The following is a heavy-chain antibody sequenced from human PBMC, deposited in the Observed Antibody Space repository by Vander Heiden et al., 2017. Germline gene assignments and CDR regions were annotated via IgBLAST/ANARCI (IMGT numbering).Heavy chain of an antibody. CDR1: GFTFSSYG. Sequence: QVQLVESGGGVVQPGRSLRLSCAASGFTFSSYGMHWVRQAPGKGLEWVAVIWYDGSNKYYADSVKGRFTISRDNSKNTLYLQMNSLRAEDTAVYYCAGAWGGSFDAFDIWGQGTMVTVSS. CDR2: IWYDGSNK. V-gene: IGHV3-33*01. J-gene: IGHJ3*02. CDR3: AGAWGGSFDAFDI. D-gene: IGHD1-26*01.